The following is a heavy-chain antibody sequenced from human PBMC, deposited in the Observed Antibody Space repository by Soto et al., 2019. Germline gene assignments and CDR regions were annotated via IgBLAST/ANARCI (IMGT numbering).Heavy chain of an antibody. D-gene: IGHD3-16*01. CDR3: MGEEGGMRYFDD. CDR1: EYTLTDYF. CDR2: IDLGGTTT. V-gene: IGHV1-46*04. J-gene: IGHJ4*02. Sequence: QVQLVQSGAEVKKPGASVKLSCQASEYTLTDYFIHWVRQAPGQGLEWMGLIDLGGTTTTYAQKLQGRLTILRDSSTRTAYMELCSRRAEDTAVYYCMGEEGGMRYFDDWRQGTLVSVSS.